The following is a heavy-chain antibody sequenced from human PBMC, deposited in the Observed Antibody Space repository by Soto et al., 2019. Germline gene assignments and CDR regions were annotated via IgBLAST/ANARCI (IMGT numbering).Heavy chain of an antibody. Sequence: QVQLQESGPGLVKPSQTLSLTCTVSGVSISSGGYYWSWIRQHPGKGLELIGYIYYSGSTYYNPSLKSRVTISVDTSKNQFSLKLSSVTAADTAVYYCARGQRSWPLPVDYWGQGTLVTVSS. CDR1: GVSISSGGYY. V-gene: IGHV4-31*03. CDR3: ARGQRSWPLPVDY. J-gene: IGHJ4*02. D-gene: IGHD2-15*01. CDR2: IYYSGST.